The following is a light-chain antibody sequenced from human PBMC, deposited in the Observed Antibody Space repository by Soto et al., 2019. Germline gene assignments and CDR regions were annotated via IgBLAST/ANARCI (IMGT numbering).Light chain of an antibody. J-gene: IGLJ1*01. Sequence: QSVLTQPPSASGPPGQWVTISCSGGSSNIGSNTVNWYQQLPGTAPKLLIYPNDQRPSGVPDRFSGSKSGTSASLAISGLQFEDEADYHCSSWDDNLDAEVFGAGTKLTVL. V-gene: IGLV1-44*01. CDR3: SSWDDNLDAEV. CDR2: PND. CDR1: SSNIGSNT.